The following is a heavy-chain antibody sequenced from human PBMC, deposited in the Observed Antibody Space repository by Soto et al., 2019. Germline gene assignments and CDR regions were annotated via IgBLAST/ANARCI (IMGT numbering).Heavy chain of an antibody. D-gene: IGHD6-13*01. V-gene: IGHV3-23*01. CDR2: ISGRDGST. Sequence: GGSLRLSCVASGFSFSSYAMNWVRQAPGKGLEWVSVISGRDGSTYYAGSVKGRFTISRDNPRNTLYLQMNSLRAEDTAVYYCARDRERDAWYEDYWGQGTLVTVSS. J-gene: IGHJ4*02. CDR1: GFSFSSYA. CDR3: ARDRERDAWYEDY.